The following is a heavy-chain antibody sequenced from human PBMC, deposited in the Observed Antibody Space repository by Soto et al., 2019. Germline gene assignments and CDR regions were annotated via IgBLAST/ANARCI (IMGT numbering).Heavy chain of an antibody. D-gene: IGHD6-19*01. CDR1: GYTFTSYG. J-gene: IGHJ4*02. CDR2: ISAYNVNT. CDR3: ARDGYSSGWYVY. Sequence: QVQLVQSGAEVKKPGATVKVSCKASGYTFTSYGITWVRQAPGQGLEWMGWISAYNVNTNYAQKLKGRVTMTTDTSPHTAYMELRSLTSDDTAMYYCARDGYSSGWYVYWGQGTLVSVSS. V-gene: IGHV1-18*01.